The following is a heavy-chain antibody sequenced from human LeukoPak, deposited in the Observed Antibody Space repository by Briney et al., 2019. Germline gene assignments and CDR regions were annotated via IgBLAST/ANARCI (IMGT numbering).Heavy chain of an antibody. Sequence: PSETLSLTCAVYGGSFSGYYWSWIRQPPGKGLEWIGEINHSGSTNYNPSLKSRVTISVDTSKNQFSLKLSSVTAADTAVYYCARGTLVDQLMRTLYYYYYGMGVWGQGTTVTVSS. D-gene: IGHD2-2*01. J-gene: IGHJ6*02. CDR1: GGSFSGYY. CDR2: INHSGST. V-gene: IGHV4-34*01. CDR3: ARGTLVDQLMRTLYYYYYGMGV.